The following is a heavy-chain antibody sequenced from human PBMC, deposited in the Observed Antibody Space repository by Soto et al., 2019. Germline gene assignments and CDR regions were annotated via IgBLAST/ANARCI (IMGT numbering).Heavy chain of an antibody. D-gene: IGHD3-3*01. V-gene: IGHV4-31*03. Sequence: SETLSLTCTVSGGSITSGGYYWSWIRQHPGKGLEWIGYIYYSGSTYYNPSLKIRLTISVDTSKNQFSLKLSSVTAADTAVYYCAIGITIFGLVSFDYWGQGTLVTVSS. CDR1: GGSITSGGYY. J-gene: IGHJ4*02. CDR3: AIGITIFGLVSFDY. CDR2: IYYSGST.